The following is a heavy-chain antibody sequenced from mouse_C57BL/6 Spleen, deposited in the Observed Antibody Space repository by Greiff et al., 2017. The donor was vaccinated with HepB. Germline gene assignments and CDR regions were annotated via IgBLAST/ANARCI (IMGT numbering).Heavy chain of an antibody. J-gene: IGHJ1*03. CDR2: IYPGDGDT. CDR1: GYAFSSYW. D-gene: IGHD1-1*01. V-gene: IGHV1-80*01. CDR3: TRGGLITTVEGYFDV. Sequence: VQLQQSGAELVKPGASVKISCKASGYAFSSYWMNWVKQRPGKGLEWIGQIYPGDGDTNYNGKFKGKATLTADKSSSTAYMQLSSLTSEDSAVYFCTRGGLITTVEGYFDVWGTGTTVTVSS.